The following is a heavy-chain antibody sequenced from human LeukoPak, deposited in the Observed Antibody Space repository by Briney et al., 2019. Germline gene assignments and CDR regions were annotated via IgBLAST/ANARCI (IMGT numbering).Heavy chain of an antibody. CDR2: IYPGDSDT. D-gene: IGHD6-13*01. Sequence: GESLKISCEASGYSFPNYWIGWVRQMPGKGLEWLGIIYPGDSDTRYSPSLQGQVTISADKSTSTAYLQWNSLRASDTATYYCARSRLERQLVGLSDWGQGTLVSVSS. V-gene: IGHV5-51*01. CDR3: ARSRLERQLVGLSD. J-gene: IGHJ4*02. CDR1: GYSFPNYW.